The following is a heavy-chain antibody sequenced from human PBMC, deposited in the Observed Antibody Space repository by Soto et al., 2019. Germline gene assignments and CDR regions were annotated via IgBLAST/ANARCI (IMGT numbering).Heavy chain of an antibody. Sequence: SETLCITCAVSVVSITTTNWWTWVRQPPGKGLEWIVEVFHNGNSNYNPSLNSRLTISLDRSKNQFSLKLTSVTTADTAVYHCARGFGANSGTYDRWGQGTLVTVSS. V-gene: IGHV4-4*02. CDR1: VVSITTTNW. CDR2: VFHNGNS. D-gene: IGHD3-10*01. CDR3: ARGFGANSGTYDR. J-gene: IGHJ4*01.